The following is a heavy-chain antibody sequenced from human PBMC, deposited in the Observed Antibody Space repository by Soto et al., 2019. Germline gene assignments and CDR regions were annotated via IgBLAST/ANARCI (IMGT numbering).Heavy chain of an antibody. CDR3: ARDKRRYCSSTSCYFFEYYYYGMDV. J-gene: IGHJ6*02. Sequence: ASVKASSKDCGYTFNCYYMHWVRQATGQGIEWMGWINPNSGGTNYAQKFQGWVTMTRDTSISTAYMELSRLRSDDTAVYYCARDKRRYCSSTSCYFFEYYYYGMDVWGQGTTVTVSS. CDR1: GYTFNCYY. V-gene: IGHV1-2*04. D-gene: IGHD2-2*01. CDR2: INPNSGGT.